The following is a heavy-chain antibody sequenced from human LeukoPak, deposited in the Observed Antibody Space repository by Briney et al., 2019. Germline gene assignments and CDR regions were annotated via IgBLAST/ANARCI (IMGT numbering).Heavy chain of an antibody. CDR2: IYYSGST. CDR1: GGSISSYY. CDR3: ARDGRISGYYYYTDAFDI. D-gene: IGHD3-22*01. J-gene: IGHJ3*02. V-gene: IGHV4-59*01. Sequence: SETLSLTCTVSGGSISSYYWSWIRQPPGKGLEWIGYIYYSGSTNYNPSLKSRVTILVDTSKNQFSLKLSSVTAADTAVYYCARDGRISGYYYYTDAFDIWGQGTMVTVSS.